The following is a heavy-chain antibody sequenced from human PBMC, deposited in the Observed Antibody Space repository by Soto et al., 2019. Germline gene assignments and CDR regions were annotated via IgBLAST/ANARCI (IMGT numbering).Heavy chain of an antibody. CDR2: MNPTSGNT. Sequence: QVQLVQSGAEVKKPGASVKVSCKASGYTFTSYDINWVRQATGQGLEWMGWMNPTSGNTGYAQKSQGRVTMTRNTSISTAYRELTSLRSEDTAVYSCAREHSSSWRFDYWGQGTLVTVSS. V-gene: IGHV1-8*01. CDR1: GYTFTSYD. J-gene: IGHJ4*02. CDR3: AREHSSSWRFDY. D-gene: IGHD6-13*01.